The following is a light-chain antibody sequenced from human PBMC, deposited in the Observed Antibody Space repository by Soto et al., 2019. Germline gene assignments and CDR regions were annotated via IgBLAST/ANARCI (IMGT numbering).Light chain of an antibody. J-gene: IGLJ1*01. CDR1: ISDVGSHNL. CDR2: EVN. V-gene: IGLV2-23*02. CDR3: CSFAGSNPFPYV. Sequence: QSALTQPASVSGSPGQSITISCTGTISDVGSHNLVSWYQQHPDKAPKLIIYEVNERPSGVSSRFSGSKSANTASLTVSGLQPDDEADYHCCSFAGSNPFPYVFGTGTKVTVL.